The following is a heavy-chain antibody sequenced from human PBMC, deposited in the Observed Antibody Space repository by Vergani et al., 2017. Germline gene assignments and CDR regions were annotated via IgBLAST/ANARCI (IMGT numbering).Heavy chain of an antibody. Sequence: QLQLQESGPGLVKPSETLSLTCTVSGGSISSSSYYWGWIRQPPGKGLEWIGSIYYSGSTYYNPSLKSRVTISVDTSKNQFSLKLSSVTAADTAVYYWARSRPYCTSGSCPAIWGQGTLVTVSS. CDR1: GGSISSSSYY. J-gene: IGHJ4*02. CDR3: ARSRPYCTSGSCPAI. CDR2: IYYSGST. D-gene: IGHD2-15*01. V-gene: IGHV4-39*01.